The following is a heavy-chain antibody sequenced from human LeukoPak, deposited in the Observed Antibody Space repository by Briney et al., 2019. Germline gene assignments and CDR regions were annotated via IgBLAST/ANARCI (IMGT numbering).Heavy chain of an antibody. CDR2: ISGSGGST. D-gene: IGHD1-26*01. J-gene: IGHJ4*02. CDR3: ASFRYSGSYPDY. Sequence: PGGSLRLSCAASGFTFSSYAMSWVRQVPGKGLEWVSSISGSGGSTYYADSVKGRFTISRDNSKNTLYLQMNSLRAEDTAVYYCASFRYSGSYPDYWGQGTLVTVSS. V-gene: IGHV3-23*01. CDR1: GFTFSSYA.